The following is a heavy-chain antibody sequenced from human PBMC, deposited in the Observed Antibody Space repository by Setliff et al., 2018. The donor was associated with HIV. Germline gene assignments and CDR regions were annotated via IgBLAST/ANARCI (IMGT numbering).Heavy chain of an antibody. CDR2: VYYSGST. V-gene: IGHV4-39*07. D-gene: IGHD3-10*01. Sequence: PSETLSLTCTVSDDSTSSGGYWWAWIRQPPGKELEWIGSVYYSGSTHYTPSLKSRVTISIDTSKHQFSLKLSSVTAADTAVYYCARGGASSKYFDYWGQGTLVTVSS. CDR3: ARGGASSKYFDY. J-gene: IGHJ4*02. CDR1: DDSTSSGGYW.